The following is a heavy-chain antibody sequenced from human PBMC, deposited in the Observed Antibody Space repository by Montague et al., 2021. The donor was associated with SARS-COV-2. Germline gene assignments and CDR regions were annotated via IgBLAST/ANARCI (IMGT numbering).Heavy chain of an antibody. CDR3: ARVGRQQLVRLSGMDV. J-gene: IGHJ6*02. CDR2: IYYSGST. D-gene: IGHD6-13*01. V-gene: IGHV4-39*07. Sequence: SETLSLTCTVSGGSISRSIYYWGWISQPPGKGLEWNGSIYYSGSTYYNPSLKSRIPISVDTSKNQFSLKLSSVTAADTSVYYCARVGRQQLVRLSGMDVWGQGTTVTVSS. CDR1: GGSISRSIYY.